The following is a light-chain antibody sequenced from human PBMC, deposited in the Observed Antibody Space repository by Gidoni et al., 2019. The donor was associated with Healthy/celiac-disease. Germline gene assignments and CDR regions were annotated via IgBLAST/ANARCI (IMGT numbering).Light chain of an antibody. CDR2: DVS. CDR1: SRDVGGYNY. J-gene: IGLJ2*01. V-gene: IGLV2-14*01. CDR3: SSYTSSSTVV. Sequence: QSALPQHAPVSGSPGQSITISCTGTSRDVGGYNYVSWYQQPPAKAPKLMIDDVSNRPSGVSNRCSGSKSGNTASLTISGRQAEDEADYYCSSYTSSSTVVFGGGTKLTVL.